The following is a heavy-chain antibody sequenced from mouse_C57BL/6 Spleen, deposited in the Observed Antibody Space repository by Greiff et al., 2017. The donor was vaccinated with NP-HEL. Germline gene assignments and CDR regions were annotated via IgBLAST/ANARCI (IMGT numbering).Heavy chain of an antibody. CDR2: ISGGGGNT. Sequence: EVKLVESGGGLVKPGGSLKLSCAASGFTFSSYTMSWVRQTPEKRLEWVATISGGGGNTYYPDSVKGRFTISRDNAKNTLYLQMSSLRSEDTALYYCARHIITTDYFDYWGQGTTLTVSS. V-gene: IGHV5-9*01. D-gene: IGHD1-1*01. CDR3: ARHIITTDYFDY. CDR1: GFTFSSYT. J-gene: IGHJ2*01.